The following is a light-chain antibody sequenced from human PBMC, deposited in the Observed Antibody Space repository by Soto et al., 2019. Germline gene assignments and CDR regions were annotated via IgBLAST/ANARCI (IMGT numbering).Light chain of an antibody. CDR3: QQYSKYPVS. J-gene: IGKJ5*01. CDR2: KAS. CDR1: QTISSW. Sequence: DIPMTQSPSTLSGSVGDRVTITCRASQTISSWLAWYQQKPGKVPKLLIYKASTLESGVPSRFSGSGSGTEFTLTISSLQPDDFATYFCQQYSKYPVSFGQGTRLEIK. V-gene: IGKV1-5*03.